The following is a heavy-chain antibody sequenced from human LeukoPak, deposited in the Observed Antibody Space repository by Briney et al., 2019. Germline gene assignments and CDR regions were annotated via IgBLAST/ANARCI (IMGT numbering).Heavy chain of an antibody. Sequence: PGGSLRLSCAASGFTFSSYWMHWVRQAPGKGLVWVSRINSDGSSTSYADSVKGRFTISRDNAKNTLYLQMNSLRAEDTAAYYCAKDPRYCSSTSCLNWFDPWGQGTLVTVSS. V-gene: IGHV3-74*01. D-gene: IGHD2-2*01. CDR2: INSDGSST. CDR1: GFTFSSYW. CDR3: AKDPRYCSSTSCLNWFDP. J-gene: IGHJ5*02.